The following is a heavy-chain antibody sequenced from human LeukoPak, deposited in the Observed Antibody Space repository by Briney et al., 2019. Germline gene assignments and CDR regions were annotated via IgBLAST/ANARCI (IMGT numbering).Heavy chain of an antibody. J-gene: IGHJ4*02. CDR1: EYSFSSYW. CDR2: IYPGDSDT. V-gene: IGHV5-51*01. D-gene: IGHD5-24*01. Sequence: GESLKISCKGSEYSFSSYWIGWVRQMPGKGLEWMGIIYPGDSDTRYSPSFRGQVTTSADKSISTAYLQWSSLKASDTAMYYCARVSLEMRIARNFDYWGQGTLVTVSS. CDR3: ARVSLEMRIARNFDY.